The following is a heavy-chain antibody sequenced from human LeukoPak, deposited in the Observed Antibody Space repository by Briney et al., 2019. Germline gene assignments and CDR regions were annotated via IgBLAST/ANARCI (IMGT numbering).Heavy chain of an antibody. CDR3: AKELNSYGFSDY. Sequence: GGSLRLSCAASGFTVSSDYLSWVRQAPGKGLEWVSGIFSGASTYYTDSVKGSFTISRYNSKNTLYPQINTLRAEDTPVYYCAKELNSYGFSDYWGQGTLVTVSS. V-gene: IGHV3-66*01. CDR1: GFTVSSDY. J-gene: IGHJ4*02. D-gene: IGHD5-18*01. CDR2: IFSGAST.